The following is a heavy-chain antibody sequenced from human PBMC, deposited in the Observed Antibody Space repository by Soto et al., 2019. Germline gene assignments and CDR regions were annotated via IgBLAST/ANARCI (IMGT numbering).Heavy chain of an antibody. V-gene: IGHV3-64D*06. CDR1: GLTFSSYA. CDR3: VKATYSSGWYGGYFDY. J-gene: IGHJ4*02. Sequence: VGSLRLSCSASGLTFSSYAMHWVRQAPGKGLQYVSSISINGGSTYYADSVKGRFTISRDNSKNTLYLQMSSLRAEDTALYYCVKATYSSGWYGGYFDYWGQGTLVTVSS. D-gene: IGHD6-19*01. CDR2: ISINGGST.